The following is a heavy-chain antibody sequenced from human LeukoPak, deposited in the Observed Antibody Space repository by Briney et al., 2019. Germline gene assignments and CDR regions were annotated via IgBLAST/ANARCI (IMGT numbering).Heavy chain of an antibody. CDR1: GYTFTGYY. V-gene: IGHV1-2*02. CDR3: AKDRGPEWWGSFDY. J-gene: IGHJ4*02. D-gene: IGHD3-16*01. CDR2: INPDSGGT. Sequence: ASVKVSCKASGYTFTGYYVQWVRQAPGQGLEWMGWINPDSGGTNYAQKFQGRVTMTRDAYISTAYMELSRLTSDDTAVYYCAKDRGPEWWGSFDYWGQGTLVTVSS.